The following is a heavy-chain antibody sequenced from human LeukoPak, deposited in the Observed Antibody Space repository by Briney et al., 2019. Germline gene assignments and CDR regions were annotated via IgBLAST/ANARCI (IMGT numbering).Heavy chain of an antibody. CDR1: GFTFSSYG. D-gene: IGHD5-12*01. V-gene: IGHV3-30*18. CDR3: AKATDRYSGYDWGAFDI. Sequence: PGGSLRLSCAASGFTFSSYGMHWVRQAPGKGLEWVAVISYDGSNKYYADSVKGRFTISRDNSKNTLYLQMNSLRAEDTALYYCAKATDRYSGYDWGAFDIWGQGTMVTVSS. J-gene: IGHJ3*02. CDR2: ISYDGSNK.